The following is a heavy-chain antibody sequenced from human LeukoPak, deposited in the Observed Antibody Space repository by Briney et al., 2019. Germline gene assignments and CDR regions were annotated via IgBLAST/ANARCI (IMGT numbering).Heavy chain of an antibody. V-gene: IGHV4-61*02. CDR1: GGSISSGSYY. D-gene: IGHD3-22*01. J-gene: IGHJ5*02. CDR2: IYTSGST. Sequence: SETLSLTCTGSGGSISSGSYYWSWIRQPAGKGLEWIGRIYTSGSTNYNPSLKSRVTISVDTSKNQFSLKLSSVTAADTAVYYCARASSASPYYYDSSGYYYDNWFDPWGQGTLVTVSS. CDR3: ARASSASPYYYDSSGYYYDNWFDP.